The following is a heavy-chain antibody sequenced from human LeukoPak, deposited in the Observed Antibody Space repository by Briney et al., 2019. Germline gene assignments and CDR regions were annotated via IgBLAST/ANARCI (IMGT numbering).Heavy chain of an antibody. CDR3: ARLRGGATTSGFDY. J-gene: IGHJ4*02. Sequence: SETLSLTCTVSGGSISSSSYYWGWIRQPPGKGLEWIGSIYYSGSTYYNPSLKSRVTISVDTSKNQFSLKLSSVTAADTAVYYCARLRGGATTSGFDYWGQGTLVTVSS. CDR1: GGSISSSSYY. D-gene: IGHD1-26*01. V-gene: IGHV4-39*01. CDR2: IYYSGST.